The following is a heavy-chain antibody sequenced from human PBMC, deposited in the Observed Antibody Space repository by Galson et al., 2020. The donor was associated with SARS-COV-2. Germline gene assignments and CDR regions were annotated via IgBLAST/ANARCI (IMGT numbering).Heavy chain of an antibody. CDR1: GFTFTSSA. V-gene: IGHV1-58*01. D-gene: IGHD2-15*01. CDR2: IVVGSGNT. Sequence: SVKVSCKASGFTFTSSAVQWVRQARGQRLEWIGWIVVGSGNTNYAQKFQERVTITRDMSTSTAYMVPSSLRSEDTAVYYCAAPECSGGSGCDAVVIWCRGKMFAVAS. CDR3: AAPECSGGSGCDAVVI. J-gene: IGHJ3*02.